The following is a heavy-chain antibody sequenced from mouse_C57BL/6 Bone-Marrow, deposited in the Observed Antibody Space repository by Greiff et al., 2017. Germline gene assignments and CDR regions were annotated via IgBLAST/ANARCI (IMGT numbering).Heavy chain of an antibody. CDR2: LHPTSCST. V-gene: IGHV1-64*01. D-gene: IGHD4-1*01. J-gene: IGHJ4*01. CDR1: GYTFTSYW. Sequence: QVQLQQPGAELVKPGASVKLSCKASGYTFTSYWMHWVKQRPGQGLEWIGMLHPTSCSTNYNEKFKIKATLTVVQSSSTAYMQLSSLTSEDSCVYYCRNWVYAMDYWGQGTSVTVSS. CDR3: RNWVYAMDY.